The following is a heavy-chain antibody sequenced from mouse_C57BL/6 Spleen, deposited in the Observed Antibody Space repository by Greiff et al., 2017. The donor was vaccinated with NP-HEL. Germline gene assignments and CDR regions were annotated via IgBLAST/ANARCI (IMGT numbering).Heavy chain of an antibody. CDR3: TLITTVVGIDY. D-gene: IGHD1-1*01. CDR1: GFTFSNYW. V-gene: IGHV6-3*01. J-gene: IGHJ2*01. Sequence: EVMLVESGGGLVQPGGSMKLSCVASGFTFSNYWMNWVRQSPEKGLEWVAQIRLKSDNYATHYAESVKGRFTISRDDSKSSVYLQMNNLRAEDTGIYYCTLITTVVGIDYWGQGTTLTVSS. CDR2: IRLKSDNYAT.